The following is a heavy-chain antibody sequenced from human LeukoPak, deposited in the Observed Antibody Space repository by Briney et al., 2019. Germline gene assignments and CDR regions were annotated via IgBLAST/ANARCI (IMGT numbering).Heavy chain of an antibody. CDR3: VRAGSYRFDY. CDR2: IKTDGSII. D-gene: IGHD1-26*01. CDR1: GFTFTSYW. J-gene: IGHJ4*02. Sequence: GGSLRLSCAASGFTFTSYWMHWVRQAPGKGLVWVSRIKTDGSIINYADSVKGRFTISRGDAKNTLYLQMNSLRAEGTAVYYCVRAGSYRFDYWGLGTLVTVSS. V-gene: IGHV3-74*01.